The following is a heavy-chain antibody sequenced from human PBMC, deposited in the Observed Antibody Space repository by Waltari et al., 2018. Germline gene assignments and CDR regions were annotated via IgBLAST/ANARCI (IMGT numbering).Heavy chain of an antibody. J-gene: IGHJ4*02. D-gene: IGHD5-18*01. CDR2: ISGSGGST. CDR3: AKGSPLLRTAIDY. CDR1: GFTFRSYA. V-gene: IGHV3-23*01. Sequence: EVQLLESGGGLVQPGGSLSLSCAASGFTFRSYAMSWVRQAPGKGLEWVSAISGSGGSTYYADSVKGRFTISRDNSKNTLYLQMNSLRAEDTAVYYCAKGSPLLRTAIDYWGQGTLVTVSS.